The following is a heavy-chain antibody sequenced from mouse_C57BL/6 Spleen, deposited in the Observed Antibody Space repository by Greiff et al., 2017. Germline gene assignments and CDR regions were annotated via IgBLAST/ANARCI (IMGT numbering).Heavy chain of an antibody. J-gene: IGHJ3*01. V-gene: IGHV1-69*01. Sequence: QVQLQQPGAELVMPGASVKLSCKASGYTFTSHWMHWVKQRPGQGLEWIGEIDPSDSYTNYNQKFKGKSTLTVDKSSSTAYMQLSSLTSEDSAVYYCARGDGNPSWFAYGGQGTLVTVSA. CDR1: GYTFTSHW. CDR2: IDPSDSYT. CDR3: ARGDGNPSWFAY. D-gene: IGHD2-1*01.